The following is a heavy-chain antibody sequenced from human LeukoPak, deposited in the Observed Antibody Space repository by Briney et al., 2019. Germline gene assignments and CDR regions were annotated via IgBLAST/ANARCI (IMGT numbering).Heavy chain of an antibody. J-gene: IGHJ4*02. D-gene: IGHD2-2*01. CDR3: ARGRRGNGVPAAMVRYFDY. CDR2: IKQEGSEK. Sequence: GGSLRLSCAASGFTFSSYWMSWVRQAPGKGLEWVAKIKQEGSEKHYVDSVKGRFTISRDNAKNSLYLQMNSLRAEDTAVYYCARGRRGNGVPAAMVRYFDYWGQGTLVTVSS. V-gene: IGHV3-7*01. CDR1: GFTFSSYW.